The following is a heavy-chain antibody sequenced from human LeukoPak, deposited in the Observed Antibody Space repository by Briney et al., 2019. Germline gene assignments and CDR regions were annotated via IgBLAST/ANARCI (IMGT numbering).Heavy chain of an antibody. V-gene: IGHV4-34*01. CDR2: INHSGST. CDR1: GESFSGYY. CDR3: ARVGSGYIDY. J-gene: IGHJ4*02. D-gene: IGHD3-22*01. Sequence: SETLSLTCAVYGESFSGYYWSWIRQPPGKGLEWIGEINHSGSTNYNPSLKSRVTISVDTSKNQFSLKLSSVTAADTAVYYCARVGSGYIDYWGQGTLVTVSS.